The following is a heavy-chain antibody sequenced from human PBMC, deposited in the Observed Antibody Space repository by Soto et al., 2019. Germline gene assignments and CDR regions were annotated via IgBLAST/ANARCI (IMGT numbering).Heavy chain of an antibody. D-gene: IGHD2-8*01. CDR3: SRARSRKWYYYYYMDV. J-gene: IGHJ6*03. Sequence: PGGSLRLSCAASGFTVSSNYMSWVRQAPGKGLEWVSVIYSGGSTYYADSVKGRFTISRDNSKNTLYLQMNSLRAEDTAVYYCSRARSRKWYYYYYMDVWGKATTVTVSS. CDR2: IYSGGST. CDR1: GFTVSSNY. V-gene: IGHV3-66*01.